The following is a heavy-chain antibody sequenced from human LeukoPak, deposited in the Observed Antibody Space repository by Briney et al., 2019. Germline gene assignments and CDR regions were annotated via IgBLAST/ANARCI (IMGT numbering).Heavy chain of an antibody. V-gene: IGHV4-59*08. CDR1: GGSINSHY. Sequence: PSETLSLTCAVSGGSINSHYWGCIRQPPGKGLQWIGDIYFTGKNNYNPSLKSRVTISLDTSKSHLSLNLTSVLAADTAIYYCVRRDTGWNYFDYWGQGILVTVSS. CDR2: IYFTGKN. D-gene: IGHD6-19*01. CDR3: VRRDTGWNYFDY. J-gene: IGHJ4*02.